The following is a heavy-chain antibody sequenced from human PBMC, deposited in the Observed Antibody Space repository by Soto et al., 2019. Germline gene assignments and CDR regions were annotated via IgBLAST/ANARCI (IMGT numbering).Heavy chain of an antibody. D-gene: IGHD5-18*01. CDR2: ISWNSGSI. CDR1: GFTFDDYA. CDR3: AKDGYSYGFDY. J-gene: IGHJ4*02. V-gene: IGHV3-9*01. Sequence: GGSLRLSCAASGFTFDDYAMHWVRQAPGKGLEWVSGISWNSGSIGYADSVKGRFTISRDNAKNSLYLQMNSLRARDTALYYCAKDGYSYGFDYWGQGTLVTVS.